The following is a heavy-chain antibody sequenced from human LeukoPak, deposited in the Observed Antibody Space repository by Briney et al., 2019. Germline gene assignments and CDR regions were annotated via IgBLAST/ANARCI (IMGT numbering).Heavy chain of an antibody. V-gene: IGHV4-59*11. CDR3: ARGGWLQFNYFDY. D-gene: IGHD5-24*01. CDR1: GGSISGHY. J-gene: IGHJ4*02. CDR2: IFYSGST. Sequence: SETLSLTCTVSGGSISGHYWSWIRQPPGRGLEWIGYIFYSGSTNYNSSLKSRVAMSVDTSKNQFSLKLSSVTTADTAVYYCARGGWLQFNYFDYWGQGALVTVSS.